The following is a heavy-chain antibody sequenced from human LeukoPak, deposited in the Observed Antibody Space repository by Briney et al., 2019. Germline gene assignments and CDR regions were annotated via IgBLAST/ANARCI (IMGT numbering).Heavy chain of an antibody. V-gene: IGHV3-30*02. Sequence: GGSLRLSCAASRFTFSTYGMHWVRQAPGKGLEWVAFIRDDGTNKYYTDSVKGRFTISRDNSNNTLYLQMNSLRTEETAVYYCAKGVGSTGGHFDYWGQGTLVTVSS. CDR2: IRDDGTNK. J-gene: IGHJ4*02. CDR3: AKGVGSTGGHFDY. D-gene: IGHD1-26*01. CDR1: RFTFSTYG.